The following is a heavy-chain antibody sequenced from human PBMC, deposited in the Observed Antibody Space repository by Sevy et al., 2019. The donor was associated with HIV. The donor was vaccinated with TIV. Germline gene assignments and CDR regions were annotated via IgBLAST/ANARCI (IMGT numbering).Heavy chain of an antibody. CDR2: IGYDGSDK. D-gene: IGHD1-26*01. J-gene: IGHJ6*02. V-gene: IGHV3-30*18. CDR3: AKERGGSYIPYFYGMDV. Sequence: GGSLSLSCIASGFTFRNYGIHWVRQAPGKGLDWVAVIGYDGSDKYYADSVKGRFTISRDNSKNTLFLQMNSLRVEDTAVYYCAKERGGSYIPYFYGMDVWGQGTAVTVSS. CDR1: GFTFRNYG.